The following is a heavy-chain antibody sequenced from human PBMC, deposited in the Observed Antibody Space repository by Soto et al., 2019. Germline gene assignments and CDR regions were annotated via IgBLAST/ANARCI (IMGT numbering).Heavy chain of an antibody. V-gene: IGHV3-23*01. CDR3: VALTTITTPYYSDY. CDR1: GFTFSNSP. J-gene: IGHJ4*02. D-gene: IGHD4-4*01. Sequence: EVQLLESGGGLVQSGGSLRLSCAASGFTFSNSPMAWVRQAPGRGLEWVSSVGKSGEATYYADSVKRRFTISSDNSKNTLYLQMNSLTAEDTALYYCVALTTITTPYYSDYWCQGTLVTVSS. CDR2: VGKSGEAT.